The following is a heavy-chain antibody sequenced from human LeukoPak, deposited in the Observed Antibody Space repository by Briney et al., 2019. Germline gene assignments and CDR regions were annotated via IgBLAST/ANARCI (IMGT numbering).Heavy chain of an antibody. D-gene: IGHD5-18*01. CDR1: GFTFSSYA. CDR3: AGGYSYGYY. J-gene: IGHJ4*02. V-gene: IGHV3-23*01. CDR2: ISGSDSST. Sequence: PGGSLRLSCAASGFTFSSYAMSWVRQAPGKGLEWVSAISGSDSSTHYADSVKGRFTISRDNSKNTLYLQMNSLRAEDTAVYYCAGGYSYGYYWGQGTLVTVSS.